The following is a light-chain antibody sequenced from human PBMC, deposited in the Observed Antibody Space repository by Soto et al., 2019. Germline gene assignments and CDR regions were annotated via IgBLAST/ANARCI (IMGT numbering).Light chain of an antibody. CDR1: QSVSSY. CDR2: DAS. V-gene: IGKV3-11*01. J-gene: IGKJ3*01. Sequence: ESVMTPSPATLSLSPGERATLSCRASQSVSSYLAWYQQKPGQAPRRLVYDASNRATGIPARFSGSGSVTDFTLTISSLEPEDFAVYYCLQRSTGRITFGPGTKVDIK. CDR3: LQRSTGRIT.